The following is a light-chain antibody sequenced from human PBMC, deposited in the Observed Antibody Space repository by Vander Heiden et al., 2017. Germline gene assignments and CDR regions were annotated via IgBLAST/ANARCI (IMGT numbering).Light chain of an antibody. Sequence: QSVLTQPPSVSAAPGQRVTISCTGSSPNIGADYDVHWYQHLPGTAPKLLIYSNSRRPSGVPDRFSGSQSGTSASLAITGLQAEDEADYYCQSYDSSLSASVFGGGTKLTVL. V-gene: IGLV1-40*01. J-gene: IGLJ3*02. CDR2: SNS. CDR1: SPNIGADYD. CDR3: QSYDSSLSASV.